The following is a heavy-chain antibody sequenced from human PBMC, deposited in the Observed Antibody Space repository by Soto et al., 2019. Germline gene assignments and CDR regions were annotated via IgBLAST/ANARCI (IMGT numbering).Heavy chain of an antibody. Sequence: GASVKVSCKASGYRFTTYQMHWVRQAPGQGLEWMGTINPSGGSTSYAQRFQGRVTMTRDTSTSTVYMQLSSLRSEDTALYYCARGDSNGLNDCWGQGTLVTVSS. V-gene: IGHV1-46*01. J-gene: IGHJ4*02. D-gene: IGHD2-21*01. CDR2: INPSGGST. CDR3: ARGDSNGLNDC. CDR1: GYRFTTYQ.